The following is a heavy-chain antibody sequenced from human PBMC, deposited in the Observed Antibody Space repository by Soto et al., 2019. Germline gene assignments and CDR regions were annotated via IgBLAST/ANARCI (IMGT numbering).Heavy chain of an antibody. Sequence: PGGSLRLSCATSGFIFNTYGMHWVRQAPGKGLEWVSSISSTTNYIYYGDSMKGRFTISRDNAKNSLYLEMNSLRAEDTAVYYCARESEDLTSNFDYWGQGTLVTVSS. CDR2: ISSTTNYI. CDR3: ARESEDLTSNFDY. V-gene: IGHV3-21*06. J-gene: IGHJ4*02. CDR1: GFIFNTYG.